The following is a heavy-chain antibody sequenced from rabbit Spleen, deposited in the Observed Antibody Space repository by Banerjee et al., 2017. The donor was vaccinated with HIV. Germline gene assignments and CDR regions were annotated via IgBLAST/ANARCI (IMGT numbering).Heavy chain of an antibody. J-gene: IGHJ4*01. CDR1: GFDFTNYY. Sequence: QEQLVESGGGLVQPEGSLTLTCTASGFDFTNYYMCWVRQAPGKGLEWIACIYTGSSGNTIYAIWAKGRFTISKTSSTTVTLQMTSLTVADTATYFCARGSATMTMVITGYYLNLWGPGTLVTVS. V-gene: IGHV1S45*01. D-gene: IGHD2-1*01. CDR2: IYTGSSGNT. CDR3: ARGSATMTMVITGYYLNL.